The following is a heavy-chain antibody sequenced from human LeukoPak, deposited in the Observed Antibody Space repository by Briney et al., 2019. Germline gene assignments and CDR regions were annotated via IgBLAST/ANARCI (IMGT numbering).Heavy chain of an antibody. Sequence: PSETLSLTCTVSGDSISSGDYYWSWIRQPAGKGLEWIGSVYYSGTTTYNPSLESRVTISVDTSKNQFSLKLGSVTAADTAVYYCARGAGGFSNYNWFDPWGQGTLVTVSS. D-gene: IGHD4-11*01. CDR3: ARGAGGFSNYNWFDP. J-gene: IGHJ5*02. CDR2: VYYSGTT. V-gene: IGHV4-61*10. CDR1: GDSISSGDYY.